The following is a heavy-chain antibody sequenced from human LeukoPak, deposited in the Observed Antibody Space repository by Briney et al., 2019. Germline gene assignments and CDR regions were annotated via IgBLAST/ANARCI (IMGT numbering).Heavy chain of an antibody. J-gene: IGHJ4*02. CDR2: IFHTGST. D-gene: IGHD3-9*01. CDR3: ARVRVIDWGSSYFDY. V-gene: IGHV4-4*02. Sequence: SGTLSLTCAVSGDSISNSNWWSWVRQPPGKGLEWIGYIFHTGSTNYNPSLKSRVTISVDKSKNQFSLRLISVTAADTAVYFCARVRVIDWGSSYFDYWGQGDLVTVSS. CDR1: GDSISNSNW.